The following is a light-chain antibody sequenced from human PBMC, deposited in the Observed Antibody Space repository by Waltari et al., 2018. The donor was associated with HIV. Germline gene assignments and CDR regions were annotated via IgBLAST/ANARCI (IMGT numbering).Light chain of an antibody. J-gene: IGLJ2*01. CDR3: QSYDGTTVV. V-gene: IGLV6-57*01. CDR2: EDS. CDR1: RGGIGPTS. Sequence: NFILTQSHSVSESPGETVTISCTRRRGGIGPTSIPWYQQRPGRSPDTVIYEDSQRPSGVPNRFSGSVDSSSNSASITISGLKTEDEADYFCQSYDGTTVVFVGGTRLTVL.